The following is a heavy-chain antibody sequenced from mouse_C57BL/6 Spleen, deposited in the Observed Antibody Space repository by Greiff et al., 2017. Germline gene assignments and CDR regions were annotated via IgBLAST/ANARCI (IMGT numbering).Heavy chain of an antibody. V-gene: IGHV1-80*01. CDR2: IYPGDGDT. Sequence: QVQLQQSGAELVKPGASVKISCKASGYAFSSYWMNWVKQRPGKGLEWIGQIYPGDGDTNYNGKFKGKATLTADKSSSTAYMQLSSRTSEDAAVYFCARSDYGNYDYYFDYWGQGTTLTVSS. CDR1: GYAFSSYW. D-gene: IGHD2-1*01. J-gene: IGHJ2*01. CDR3: ARSDYGNYDYYFDY.